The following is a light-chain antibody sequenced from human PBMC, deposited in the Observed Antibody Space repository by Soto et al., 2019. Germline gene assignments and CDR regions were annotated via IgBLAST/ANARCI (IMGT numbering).Light chain of an antibody. CDR2: TNN. CDR1: SSNIGSNT. Sequence: QPVLTQPPSASGTPGQRVTISCSGSSSNIGSNTVNWYQQLPGTAPKLLIYTNNQRPSGVPDRFSDSKSGTSASLAISGLQPEDEADYYCAAWDGSLQTWVFGGGTKVTVL. J-gene: IGLJ3*02. CDR3: AAWDGSLQTWV. V-gene: IGLV1-44*01.